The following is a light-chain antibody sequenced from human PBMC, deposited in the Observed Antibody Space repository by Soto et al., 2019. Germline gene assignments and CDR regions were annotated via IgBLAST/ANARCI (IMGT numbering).Light chain of an antibody. CDR2: AAS. J-gene: IGKJ2*01. CDR3: QQSYSTPPT. CDR1: QSISSY. Sequence: DMQMTQSPSSLSASVGDRVTITCRASQSISSYLNWYQQKPGKAPKLLIYAASSLQSGVPSRFSGSGSGTDFTLTISSLQPEDFATYYCQQSYSTPPTFGQGT. V-gene: IGKV1-39*01.